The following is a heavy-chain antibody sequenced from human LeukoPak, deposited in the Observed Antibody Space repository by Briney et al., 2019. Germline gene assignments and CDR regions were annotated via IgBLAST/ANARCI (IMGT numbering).Heavy chain of an antibody. CDR2: INRDGSEK. D-gene: IGHD4-17*01. Sequence: GGSLRLSCAVSGLPFSNHWMTWVRQAPGKGLERVANINRDGSEKYYVDSVKGRFSISRDNAKSSLYLQMNSLRVEDTAMYFCARGGYGDYHIWGQGTIVTVSS. CDR1: GLPFSNHW. J-gene: IGHJ3*02. V-gene: IGHV3-7*01. CDR3: ARGGYGDYHI.